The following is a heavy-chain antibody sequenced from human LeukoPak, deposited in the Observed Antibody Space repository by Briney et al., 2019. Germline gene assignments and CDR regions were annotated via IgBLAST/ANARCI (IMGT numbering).Heavy chain of an antibody. J-gene: IGHJ2*01. CDR1: GYTFTSYY. Sequence: ASVKVSCKASGYTFTSYYITWVRQAPGQGLEWMGWVSAYNGNTNFAQNFQGRVTMTTDAPTSTAYMELTSLTSDDTAVYYCARGDSGYYPNWYFDLWGRGTLVTVSS. V-gene: IGHV1-18*01. CDR2: VSAYNGNT. CDR3: ARGDSGYYPNWYFDL. D-gene: IGHD5-12*01.